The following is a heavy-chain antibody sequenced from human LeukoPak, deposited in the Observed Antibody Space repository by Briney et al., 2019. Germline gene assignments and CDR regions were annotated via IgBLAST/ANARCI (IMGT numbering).Heavy chain of an antibody. CDR2: ISSSGSTI. D-gene: IGHD1-26*01. Sequence: GGSLRLSCAASGFTFSSYEMNWVRQAPGKGLEWVSYISSSGSTIYYADSVKGRFTISRDNAKNSLYLQMNSLRAEDTAVYYCARDWEGGFFDFWGQGTLVTVSS. CDR3: ARDWEGGFFDF. CDR1: GFTFSSYE. J-gene: IGHJ4*02. V-gene: IGHV3-48*03.